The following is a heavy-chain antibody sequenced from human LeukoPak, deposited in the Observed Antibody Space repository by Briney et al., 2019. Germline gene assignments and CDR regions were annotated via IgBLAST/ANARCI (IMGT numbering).Heavy chain of an antibody. CDR1: GYRFSNYW. Sequence: GEPLQISCKGSGYRFSNYWIGWVRHMPGKGLEWMGMIYPGDSDIRYSPSFQGQVTISADKSISTAYLQWSSLKASDTAMYYCARQEYCSGGSCYTWFDPWGQGTLVTVSS. J-gene: IGHJ5*02. D-gene: IGHD2-15*01. V-gene: IGHV5-51*01. CDR3: ARQEYCSGGSCYTWFDP. CDR2: IYPGDSDI.